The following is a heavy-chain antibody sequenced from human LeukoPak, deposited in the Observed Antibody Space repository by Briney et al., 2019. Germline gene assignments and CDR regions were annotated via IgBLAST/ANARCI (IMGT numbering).Heavy chain of an antibody. CDR1: GGSFSGYY. V-gene: IGHV4-34*01. CDR2: INHSGST. Sequence: PSETLSLTCAVYGGSFSGYYWSWTRQPPGKGLEWIGEINHSGSTNYNPTLKSRVTISVDTSKNQFSLKLSSVTAADTAVYYCARGLSWYNAFDIWGQGTMVTVSS. J-gene: IGHJ3*02. CDR3: ARGLSWYNAFDI. D-gene: IGHD6-13*01.